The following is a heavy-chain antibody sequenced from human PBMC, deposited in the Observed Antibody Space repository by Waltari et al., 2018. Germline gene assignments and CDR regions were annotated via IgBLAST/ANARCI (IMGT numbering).Heavy chain of an antibody. J-gene: IGHJ6*03. D-gene: IGHD2-15*01. CDR3: ARRWPYYYSYMDV. CDR2: INRSGST. CDR1: GWSFSGYY. Sequence: QVQLQQWGAGLLKPSETLSLTCAVYGWSFSGYYWSCIRQPPGKGLEWNGEINRSGSTNYNPSLMSCVTISVDTAKNQFSLKLSAGTAADTAVYYCARRWPYYYSYMDVWGKGTTVTVSS. V-gene: IGHV4-34*01.